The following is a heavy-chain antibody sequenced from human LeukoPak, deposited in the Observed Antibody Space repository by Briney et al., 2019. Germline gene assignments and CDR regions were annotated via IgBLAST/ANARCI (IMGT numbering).Heavy chain of an antibody. CDR3: ASQGYTYPFDY. V-gene: IGHV4-38-2*02. Sequence: SETLSLTCTVSGYSISSGYYWGWIRQPPGKGLEWIGSIYHSGSTYHNPSLKSRVTISVDTSKNQFSLKLSSVTAADTAVYYCASQGYTYPFDYWGQGTLVTVSS. D-gene: IGHD2-2*02. CDR2: IYHSGST. J-gene: IGHJ4*02. CDR1: GYSISSGYY.